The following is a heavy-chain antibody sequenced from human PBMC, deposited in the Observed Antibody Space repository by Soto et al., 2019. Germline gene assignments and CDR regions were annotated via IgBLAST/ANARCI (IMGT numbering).Heavy chain of an antibody. J-gene: IGHJ2*01. CDR2: ITGGGDST. D-gene: IGHD1-26*01. CDR1: GFTFSSFA. Sequence: EVQLLESGGGLVQPGGSLRLSCAASGFTFSSFAMNWVRQAPGKGLEWVSGITGGGDSTFYADSVKGRFTISRVQYKHTVYLQMISLRAEDTAVYYCVEKIAGTTTSGAYWYFDLWGRGTLVTVSS. V-gene: IGHV3-23*01. CDR3: VEKIAGTTTSGAYWYFDL.